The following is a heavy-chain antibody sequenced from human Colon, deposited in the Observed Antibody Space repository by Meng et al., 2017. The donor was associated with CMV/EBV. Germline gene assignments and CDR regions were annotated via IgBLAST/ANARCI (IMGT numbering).Heavy chain of an antibody. V-gene: IGHV1-69*12. Sequence: QAQLVHPGGEVKRPGASLKVSCRASGGSFSNYAVSWVRQAPGQGLEWMGGIVPTFVTPNYAQKFQGRVTVTADESTSTAYMELSSLTSEDTAIYYCARARDRDGLYNFDSWGQGTLVTVSS. CDR2: IVPTFVTP. CDR1: GGSFSNYA. D-gene: IGHD5-24*01. J-gene: IGHJ4*02. CDR3: ARARDRDGLYNFDS.